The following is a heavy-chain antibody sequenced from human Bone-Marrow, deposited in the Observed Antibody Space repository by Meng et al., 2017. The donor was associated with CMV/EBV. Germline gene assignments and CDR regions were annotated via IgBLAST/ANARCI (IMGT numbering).Heavy chain of an antibody. CDR2: INSDGSST. D-gene: IGHD1-7*01. Sequence: GGSLRLSCAASGFTFSRYWMHWVRQAPGKGLVWVSRINSDGSSTRSADSVKGRFTISRDNAKNTLYLQMNSLRAEDTAVYYCARAFTGTRNAFDIWGQGTMVTVSS. V-gene: IGHV3-74*01. CDR1: GFTFSRYW. CDR3: ARAFTGTRNAFDI. J-gene: IGHJ3*02.